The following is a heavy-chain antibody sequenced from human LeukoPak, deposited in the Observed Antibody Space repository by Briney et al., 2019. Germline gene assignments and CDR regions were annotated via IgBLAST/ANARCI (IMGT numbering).Heavy chain of an antibody. J-gene: IGHJ5*02. CDR1: GYTFTGYY. D-gene: IGHD2-2*01. V-gene: IGHV1-2*02. CDR2: INPNSGGT. Sequence: ASVKVSCKASGYTFTGYYMHWVRQAPGQGLEWMGWINPNSGGTNYAQKSQGRVTMTRDTSISTAYMELSRLRSDDTAVYYCARGARRYCSSTSCYSKYWFDPWGQGTLVTVSS. CDR3: ARGARRYCSSTSCYSKYWFDP.